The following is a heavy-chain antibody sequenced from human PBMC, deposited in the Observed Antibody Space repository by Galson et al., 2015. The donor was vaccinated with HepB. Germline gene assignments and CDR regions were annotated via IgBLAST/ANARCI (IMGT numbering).Heavy chain of an antibody. J-gene: IGHJ5*02. CDR1: GFTFSSYS. CDR2: ISSRSSTI. V-gene: IGHV3-48*01. CDR3: AREEIAAVVSIWFDP. Sequence: SLRLSCAASGFTFSSYSMNWVRQAPGKGLEWVSYISSRSSTIYYADSVKGRFTISRDNAKNALYLQMNSLRAEDTAVYYCAREEIAAVVSIWFDPWGQGTLVTVSP. D-gene: IGHD6-13*01.